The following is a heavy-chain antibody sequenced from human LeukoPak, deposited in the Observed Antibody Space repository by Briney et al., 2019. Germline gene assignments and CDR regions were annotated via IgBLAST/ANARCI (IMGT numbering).Heavy chain of an antibody. Sequence: SETLSLTCTVSGGCISSYYWSWIRQPPGKVLEWIGYIYYSGSTNYNPSLKSRVTISVDTSKNQFSLKLSSVTAADTAVYYCARDDDFWSGHTLNRVMDVWGKGTTVTVSS. CDR2: IYYSGST. CDR1: GGCISSYY. D-gene: IGHD3-3*01. CDR3: ARDDDFWSGHTLNRVMDV. J-gene: IGHJ6*03. V-gene: IGHV4-59*01.